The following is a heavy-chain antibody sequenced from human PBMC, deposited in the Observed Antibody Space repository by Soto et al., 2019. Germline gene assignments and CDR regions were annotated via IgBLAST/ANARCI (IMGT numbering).Heavy chain of an antibody. CDR1: GGSISSGGYY. Sequence: QVQLQESGPGLVKPSQTLSLTCTVSGGSISSGGYYWSWIRQHPGKGLAWIGYIYYSGSTYYNPSLKSRVTISVDTSKNQFSLKLSSVTAADTAVYYCARVWGNSYCSSTSCYRVDPWGQGTLVTVSS. CDR3: ARVWGNSYCSSTSCYRVDP. CDR2: IYYSGST. D-gene: IGHD2-2*01. V-gene: IGHV4-31*03. J-gene: IGHJ5*02.